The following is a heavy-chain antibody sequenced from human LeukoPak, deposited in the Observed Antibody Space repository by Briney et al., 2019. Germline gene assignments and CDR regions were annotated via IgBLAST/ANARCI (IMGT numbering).Heavy chain of an antibody. CDR1: GFTFSSYG. Sequence: PGGSLRLSCAASGFTFSSYGMHWVRQAPGKGLEWVAVISYDGSNKYYADSVKGRFTISRDNSKSTLYLQMNSLRAEDTAIYYCAKDLPTDHWGQGTLVTVSS. CDR2: ISYDGSNK. V-gene: IGHV3-30*18. CDR3: AKDLPTDH. J-gene: IGHJ4*02.